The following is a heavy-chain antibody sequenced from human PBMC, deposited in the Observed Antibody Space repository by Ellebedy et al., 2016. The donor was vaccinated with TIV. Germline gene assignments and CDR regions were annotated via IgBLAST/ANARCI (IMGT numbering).Heavy chain of an antibody. D-gene: IGHD4/OR15-4a*01. CDR3: AKSPVSTIVNIYWAYFDS. CDR2: IDGSGDTI. V-gene: IGHV3-23*01. Sequence: GESLKISCAASGFPFSAYAMNWVRQAPGKGPEWVSVIDGSGDTIYDADLVRGRFTISRDNPRNTLFLQMNSLTADDTAIYYCAKSPVSTIVNIYWAYFDSWGQGTLVTVSS. CDR1: GFPFSAYA. J-gene: IGHJ4*02.